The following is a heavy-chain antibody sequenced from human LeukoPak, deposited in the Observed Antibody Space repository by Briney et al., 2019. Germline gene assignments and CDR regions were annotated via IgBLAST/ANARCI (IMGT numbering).Heavy chain of an antibody. CDR2: INPNNGGT. V-gene: IGHV1-2*02. J-gene: IGHJ3*01. CDR3: AKEMATIRGSDAFDF. Sequence: ASVKVSCKASGYTFTGYYMHWVRQAPGQGLEWMGWINPNNGGTNYAQKFQGRVTMTRDTSISTAYMELSMLRSDDTAVYYCAKEMATIRGSDAFDFWGQGTMVTVSS. CDR1: GYTFTGYY. D-gene: IGHD5-24*01.